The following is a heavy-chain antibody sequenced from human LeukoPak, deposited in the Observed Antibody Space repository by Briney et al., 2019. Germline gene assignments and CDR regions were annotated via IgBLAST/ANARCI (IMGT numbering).Heavy chain of an antibody. CDR2: INTNTGNP. CDR1: GYTFTGYA. V-gene: IGHV7-4-1*01. D-gene: IGHD6-13*01. Sequence: ASVKVSCKASGYTFTGYAMNWVRQAPGQGLEWMGWINTNTGNPTYAQGFTGRFVFSLDTSVSTAYLQICSLKAEDTAVYYCARSSRRPRLEYSSRPWGQGTLVTVSS. J-gene: IGHJ5*02. CDR3: ARSSRRPRLEYSSRP.